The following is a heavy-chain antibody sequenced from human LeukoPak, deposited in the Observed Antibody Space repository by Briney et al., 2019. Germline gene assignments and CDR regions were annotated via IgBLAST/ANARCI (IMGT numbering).Heavy chain of an antibody. CDR3: ARLRVGHDYVDY. D-gene: IGHD1-26*01. CDR1: GGSISSSSYY. J-gene: IGHJ4*02. Sequence: SETLSLTCTVSGGSISSSSYYWGWIRQPPGKGLEWIGSIHYSGSTYYNPSLKSRVTISVDTSKNQFSLKLSSVTAADTAVYYCARLRVGHDYVDYWGQGTLVTASS. CDR2: IHYSGST. V-gene: IGHV4-39*01.